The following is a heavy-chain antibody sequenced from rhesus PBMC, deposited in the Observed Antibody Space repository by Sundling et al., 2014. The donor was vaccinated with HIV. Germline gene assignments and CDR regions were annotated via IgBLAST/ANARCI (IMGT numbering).Heavy chain of an antibody. CDR1: GGSISGGYY. Sequence: QVQLQESGPGLVTPSETLSLTCAVSGGSISGGYYWSWIRQPPGKGLEWIGNIYGSSASTNYNPSLKSRVTISKDTSKNQFSLKLSSVTAADTAVYYCARGSYLDWLLPYFDYWARESWSPSPQ. J-gene: IGHJ4*01. CDR2: IYGSSAST. D-gene: IGHD3-3*01. CDR3: ARGSYLDWLLPYFDY. V-gene: IGHV4-143*01.